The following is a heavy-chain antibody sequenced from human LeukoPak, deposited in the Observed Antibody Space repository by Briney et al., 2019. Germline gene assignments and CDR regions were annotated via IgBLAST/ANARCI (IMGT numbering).Heavy chain of an antibody. CDR3: ARQQNHGGRIFDY. V-gene: IGHV7-4-1*02. D-gene: IGHD4-23*01. CDR1: GYTFTSYA. J-gene: IGHJ4*02. Sequence: EASVRVSCKASGYTFTSYAMNWVRQAPGQGLEWMGWINANTGNPTYAQGFTGRFVFSLDTSVSTAYLQISSLKAEDTAVYYCARQQNHGGRIFDYWGQGTLVTVSS. CDR2: INANTGNP.